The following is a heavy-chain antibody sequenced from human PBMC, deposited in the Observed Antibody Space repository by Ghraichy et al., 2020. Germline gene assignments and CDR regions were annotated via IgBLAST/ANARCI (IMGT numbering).Heavy chain of an antibody. CDR1: GYTFTSHD. CDR3: ARGVAAHLKDYFYALDV. Sequence: ASVKVSCKASGYTFTSHDINWVRQASGQGLEWMGWINPNSGNKGYAQSFQGRVTMTKNTSITTAYMELSSLRSEDTAVYYCARGVAAHLKDYFYALDVWGQGTTVTVSS. J-gene: IGHJ6*02. D-gene: IGHD6-13*01. CDR2: INPNSGNK. V-gene: IGHV1-8*02.